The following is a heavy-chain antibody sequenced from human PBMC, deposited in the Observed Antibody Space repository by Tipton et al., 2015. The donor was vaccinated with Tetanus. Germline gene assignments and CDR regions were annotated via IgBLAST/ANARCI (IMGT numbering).Heavy chain of an antibody. D-gene: IGHD3-9*01. V-gene: IGHV4-34*01. CDR1: GGSFSGYY. CDR3: ARHSSLKALNY. CDR2: INPSGST. Sequence: TLSLTCAVYGGSFSGYYWTWIRQPPVKGLEWIGEINPSGSTNYNPSLKSRVTISVDTSKNQFSLELSSVTAADTAVYYCARHSSLKALNYWGQGTLVTVSS. J-gene: IGHJ4*02.